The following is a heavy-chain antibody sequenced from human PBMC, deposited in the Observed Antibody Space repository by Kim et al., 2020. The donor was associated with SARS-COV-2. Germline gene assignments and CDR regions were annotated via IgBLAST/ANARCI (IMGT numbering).Heavy chain of an antibody. CDR3: TTVYAAVAGTGSVYYGMDV. Sequence: GGSLRLSCAASGFTFSNAWMSWVRQAPGKGLEWVGRIKSKTDGGTTDYAAPVKGRFTISRDDSKNTLYLQMNSLKTEDTAVYYCTTVYAAVAGTGSVYYGMDVWGQGTTVTVSS. CDR1: GFTFSNAW. J-gene: IGHJ6*02. CDR2: IKSKTDGGTT. V-gene: IGHV3-15*01. D-gene: IGHD6-19*01.